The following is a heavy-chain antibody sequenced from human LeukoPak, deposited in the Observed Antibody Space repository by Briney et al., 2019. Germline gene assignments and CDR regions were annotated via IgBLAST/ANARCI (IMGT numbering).Heavy chain of an antibody. V-gene: IGHV4-30-4*01. Sequence: PSETLSLTCTVSGDSISSVDYYWTWIRQPPGRGLVWIGYIYYSGSTYYNPSLKSLLTTSIDMSKKQFSLKLSSVTTADTAVYYCARDVVSTAHYFDYWGQGTLVIVSS. CDR1: GDSISSVDYY. CDR3: ARDVVSTAHYFDY. D-gene: IGHD5/OR15-5a*01. J-gene: IGHJ4*02. CDR2: IYYSGST.